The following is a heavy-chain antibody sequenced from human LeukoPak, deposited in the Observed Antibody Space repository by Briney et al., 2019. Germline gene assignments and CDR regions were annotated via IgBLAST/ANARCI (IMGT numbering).Heavy chain of an antibody. J-gene: IGHJ4*02. CDR3: ARVVTTVDHFDY. V-gene: IGHV3-7*01. CDR1: GFTFSSYC. Sequence: PGGSLRLSCAAAGFTFSSYCMSWVRQASGKGLEWVPNIKQDGSEKYYVDSVKGRFTISRDNAKNSLYLQMNSLRAEDTAVYYCARVVTTVDHFDYWGQGTLVTVSS. D-gene: IGHD4-23*01. CDR2: IKQDGSEK.